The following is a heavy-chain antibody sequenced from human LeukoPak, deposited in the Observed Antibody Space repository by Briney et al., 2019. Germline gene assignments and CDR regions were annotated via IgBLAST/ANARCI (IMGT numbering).Heavy chain of an antibody. CDR2: INPNSGGT. CDR1: GYTFTGYY. Sequence: GASVKVSCKASGYTFTGYYMHWVRQAPGQGLEWMGWINPNSGGTNYAQKFQGRVTMTRDTSINTAYMEVSRLRSDDTALYYCARMYSSSGLDYWGQGTLVTVSS. V-gene: IGHV1-2*02. D-gene: IGHD6-13*01. CDR3: ARMYSSSGLDY. J-gene: IGHJ4*02.